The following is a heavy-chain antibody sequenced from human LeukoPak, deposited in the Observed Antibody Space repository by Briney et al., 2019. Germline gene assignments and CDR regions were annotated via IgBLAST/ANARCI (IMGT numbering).Heavy chain of an antibody. J-gene: IGHJ4*02. CDR3: ARQVDIVAIDY. CDR1: GYSFTSYW. V-gene: IGHV5-51*01. D-gene: IGHD5-12*01. Sequence: GESLKISCKGSGYSFTSYWIGWVRQMPGKGLEWMGIIYPGDSDTTYSPSFQGQVTISADKSISPAYLQWSSLKASDTAMYYCARQVDIVAIDYWGQGTLVTVSS. CDR2: IYPGDSDT.